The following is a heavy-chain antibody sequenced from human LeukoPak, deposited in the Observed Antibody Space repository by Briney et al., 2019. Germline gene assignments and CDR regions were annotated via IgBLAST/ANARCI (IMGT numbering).Heavy chain of an antibody. CDR3: ARDYYDSSGYYLPHRYYYYGMDV. D-gene: IGHD3-22*01. CDR2: IYTSGST. J-gene: IGHJ6*02. V-gene: IGHV4-61*02. Sequence: PSETLSLTCTVSGGSISSGGYYWSWIRQPAGKGLEWIGRIYTSGSTNYNPSLKSRVTMSVDTSKNQFSLKLSSVTAADTAVYYCARDYYDSSGYYLPHRYYYYGMDVWGQGTTVTVSS. CDR1: GGSISSGGYY.